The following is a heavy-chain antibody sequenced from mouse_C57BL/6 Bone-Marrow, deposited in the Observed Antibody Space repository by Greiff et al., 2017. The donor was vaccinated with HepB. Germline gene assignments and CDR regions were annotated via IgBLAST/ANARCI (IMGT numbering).Heavy chain of an antibody. CDR2: IDPENGDT. Sequence: VHVKQSGAELVRPGASVKLSCTASGFNIKDDYMHWVKQRPEQGLEWIGWIDPENGDTEYASKFQGKATITADTSSNTAYLQLSSLTSEDTAVYYCTVLYSNYLDYWGQGTTLTVSS. CDR1: GFNIKDDY. CDR3: TVLYSNYLDY. D-gene: IGHD2-5*01. J-gene: IGHJ2*01. V-gene: IGHV14-4*01.